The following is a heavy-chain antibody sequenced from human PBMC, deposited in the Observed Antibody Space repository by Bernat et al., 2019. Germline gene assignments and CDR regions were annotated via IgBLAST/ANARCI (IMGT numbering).Heavy chain of an antibody. Sequence: DVQLVESGGGLVQPGGSLRLSCAASGFTFSHYWMSWVRQAPGKGLEWVANRKEDGSGEGGGGSVKGRFTISRDNAKNSLYLQMNSLRAEDTAVYFCARDNYDTSPLDYWGQGTLVSVSS. CDR3: ARDNYDTSPLDY. V-gene: IGHV3-7*01. D-gene: IGHD3-22*01. J-gene: IGHJ4*02. CDR1: GFTFSHYW. CDR2: RKEDGSGE.